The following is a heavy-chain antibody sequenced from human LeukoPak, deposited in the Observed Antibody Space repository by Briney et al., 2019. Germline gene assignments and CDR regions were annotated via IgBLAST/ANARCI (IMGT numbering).Heavy chain of an antibody. D-gene: IGHD5-24*01. J-gene: IGHJ4*02. CDR1: GFTFSDYY. Sequence: GGSLRLSCAASGFTFSDYYMSWIRQAPGKGLEWVSSISSSGATIYYADSVKGRFTISRGNAKNSLYLQMNSLRAEDTAVYYCARDLYPFGGDGYNLGYWGQGTLVTVSS. CDR3: ARDLYPFGGDGYNLGY. V-gene: IGHV3-11*01. CDR2: ISSSGATI.